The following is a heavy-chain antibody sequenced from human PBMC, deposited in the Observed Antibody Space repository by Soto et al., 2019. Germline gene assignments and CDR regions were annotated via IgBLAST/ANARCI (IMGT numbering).Heavy chain of an antibody. D-gene: IGHD3-16*01. J-gene: IGHJ4*02. CDR1: GFTFSSYG. V-gene: IGHV3-30*18. CDR2: ITYDGSNK. CDR3: AKDKGEGRRYSSDS. Sequence: QVQLVESGGDVVQPGRSLRLSCAASGFTFSSYGMHWVRQAPGKGLEWMAVITYDGSNKYYEDFVKGRITISRDNSKNTLYLEMNSLRAEDTALYFCAKDKGEGRRYSSDSWGQGTLVTVSS.